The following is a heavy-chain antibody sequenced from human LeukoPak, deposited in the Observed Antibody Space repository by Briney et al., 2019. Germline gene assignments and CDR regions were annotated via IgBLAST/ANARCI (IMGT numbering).Heavy chain of an antibody. J-gene: IGHJ4*02. D-gene: IGHD2-15*01. CDR2: ISGSGLST. CDR3: AKDSSRVVPHQGLFDF. Sequence: GGSLRLSCAASGFTFGTYGVHWVRQAPGKGLEWVSFISGSGLSTYYADSVKGRFTISRDNSKNTLYLQMNSLRAEDTAIYYCAKDSSRVVPHQGLFDFWGQGTLVTVSS. V-gene: IGHV3-23*01. CDR1: GFTFGTYG.